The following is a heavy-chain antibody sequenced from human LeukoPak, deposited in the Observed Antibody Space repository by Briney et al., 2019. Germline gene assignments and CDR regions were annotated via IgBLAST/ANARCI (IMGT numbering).Heavy chain of an antibody. J-gene: IGHJ4*02. Sequence: QPGGSLRLSCAASGFTFSSYAMSWVRQAPGKGLEWVAVIWYDGSNKYYADSVKGRFTISRDNSKNTLYLQMNSLRAEDTAVYYCARDPKLGYGRNFDYWGQGTLVTVSS. CDR3: ARDPKLGYGRNFDY. CDR2: IWYDGSNK. CDR1: GFTFSSYA. V-gene: IGHV3-33*08. D-gene: IGHD5-18*01.